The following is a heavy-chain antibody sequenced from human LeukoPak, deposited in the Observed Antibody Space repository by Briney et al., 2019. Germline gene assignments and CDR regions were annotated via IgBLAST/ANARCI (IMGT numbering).Heavy chain of an antibody. J-gene: IGHJ4*02. CDR2: IYSGGDT. CDR1: GFSVSRSF. V-gene: IGHV3-66*04. D-gene: IGHD6-13*01. CDR3: ARRGNPGTYFDY. Sequence: PGGSLRLSCAASGFSVSRSFLSWVRLASGKGLEWVSIIYSGGDTYYADSLKGRFTISRDNSKNTLYLQISTLRVEDTAVYYCARRGNPGTYFDYWGQGTLVAVSS.